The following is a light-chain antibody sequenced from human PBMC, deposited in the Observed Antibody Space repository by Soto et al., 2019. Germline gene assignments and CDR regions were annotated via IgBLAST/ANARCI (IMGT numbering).Light chain of an antibody. Sequence: EIVMTQSPATLSVSPGEWAALSCRASQSVRSNLAWYQQRPGQAPRLLIYAASTRATGIPARFSGSGSGTEFTLTIDSLQSEDFAVYYCQQYNNWTRTFGQGTKVDIK. J-gene: IGKJ1*01. CDR2: AAS. CDR1: QSVRSN. V-gene: IGKV3-15*01. CDR3: QQYNNWTRT.